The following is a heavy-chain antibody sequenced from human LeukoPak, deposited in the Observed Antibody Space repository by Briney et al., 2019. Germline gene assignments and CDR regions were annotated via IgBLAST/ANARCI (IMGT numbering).Heavy chain of an antibody. CDR3: AKARDSSGLFDY. V-gene: IGHV3-23*01. J-gene: IGHJ4*02. CDR2: ISGTGGGT. D-gene: IGHD6-19*01. Sequence: GGSLRLSCTASGFTFTSYAMNWVRQAPGKGLEWVSVISGTGGGTYYADSVKGRFTISRDNSKNTLYLQMNSLRAEDTAVYYCAKARDSSGLFDYWGQGTLVTVSS. CDR1: GFTFTSYA.